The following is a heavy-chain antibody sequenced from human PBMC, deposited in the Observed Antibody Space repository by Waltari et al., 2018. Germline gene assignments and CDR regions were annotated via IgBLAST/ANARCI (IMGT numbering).Heavy chain of an antibody. CDR1: GFTFRGNG. Sequence: EVQLVESGGGLFQPGGSLSLSCAGSGFTFRGNGMAWVRQAPGKGLEWVANIKEDGSKKNYVDSVEGRFTIARDNAKNSLYLQMNSLRAEDTALYYCVRHGFWNFDFWGQGTLVTVSS. J-gene: IGHJ4*02. CDR3: VRHGFWNFDF. D-gene: IGHD3-3*01. V-gene: IGHV3-7*01. CDR2: IKEDGSKK.